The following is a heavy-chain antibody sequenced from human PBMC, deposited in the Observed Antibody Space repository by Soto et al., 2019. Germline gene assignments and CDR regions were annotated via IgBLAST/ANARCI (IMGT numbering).Heavy chain of an antibody. V-gene: IGHV3-33*01. J-gene: IGHJ4*02. CDR1: GFTFSSYG. Sequence: GGSLRLSCAAPGFTFSSYGMHWVRQAPGKGLEWVAVIWYDGSNKYYADSVKGRFTISRDNSKNTLYLQMNSLRAEDTAVYYCARDVRMDTAMVIGYWGQGTLVTVSS. CDR2: IWYDGSNK. D-gene: IGHD5-18*01. CDR3: ARDVRMDTAMVIGY.